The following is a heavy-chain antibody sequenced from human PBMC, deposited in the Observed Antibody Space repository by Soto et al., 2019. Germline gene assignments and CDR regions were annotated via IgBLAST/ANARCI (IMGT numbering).Heavy chain of an antibody. V-gene: IGHV5-51*01. CDR2: IYPGDSDT. J-gene: IGHJ6*02. D-gene: IGHD6-19*01. Sequence: PGESLKISCKASGYSFTFYWIGWVRQMPGKGLEWMGIIYPGDSDTRYSPSFQGQVTISADKSISTAYLQWSSLQASDTAMYFCARHEGSGWHRDYYYYSMDVWGQGTTVTVSS. CDR1: GYSFTFYW. CDR3: ARHEGSGWHRDYYYYSMDV.